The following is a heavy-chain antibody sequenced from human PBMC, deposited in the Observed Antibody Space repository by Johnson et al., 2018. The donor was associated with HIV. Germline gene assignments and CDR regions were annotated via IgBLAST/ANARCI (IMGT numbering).Heavy chain of an antibody. V-gene: IGHV3-11*04. J-gene: IGHJ3*02. CDR3: ARTISSYQGAFDI. Sequence: QVQLVESGGGLVKPGGSLRLSCAASGFTFSNYYMSWIRQAPGKGLVWVSYINRDGSTIYYADSVKGRFTISRDNAKNSLYLQMNSLRAEDAAEYSCARTISSYQGAFDIWGQGTMVTVSS. D-gene: IGHD1-26*01. CDR1: GFTFSNYY. CDR2: INRDGSTI.